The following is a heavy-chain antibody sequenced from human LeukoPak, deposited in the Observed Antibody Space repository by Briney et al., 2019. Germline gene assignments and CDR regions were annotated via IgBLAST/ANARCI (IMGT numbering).Heavy chain of an antibody. J-gene: IGHJ5*02. Sequence: ASVKVSCKSSGYTFTSYGISWVRQAPGQGLEWMGWISAYNGNTNYAQKLQGRVTMTTDTSTSTAYMELRSLRSEDTAVYYCSRYTLAAADPWGQGTLVTVSS. V-gene: IGHV1-18*01. CDR1: GYTFTSYG. CDR2: ISAYNGNT. D-gene: IGHD6-13*01. CDR3: SRYTLAAADP.